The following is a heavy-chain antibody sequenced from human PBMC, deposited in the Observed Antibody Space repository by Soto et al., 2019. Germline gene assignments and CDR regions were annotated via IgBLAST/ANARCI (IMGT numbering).Heavy chain of an antibody. CDR1: GGSISSYY. J-gene: IGHJ4*02. V-gene: IGHV4-59*08. CDR2: IYYSGST. D-gene: IGHD4-17*01. Sequence: QVQLQESGPGLVKPSETLSLTCTVSGGSISSYYWSWIRQPPGKGLEWIGYIYYSGSTNYNPSLRSRVNRPVDTSKTPSPLKPSSVTAADTAVYYCARPYGGTLDCWGQGTLVTVSS. CDR3: ARPYGGTLDC.